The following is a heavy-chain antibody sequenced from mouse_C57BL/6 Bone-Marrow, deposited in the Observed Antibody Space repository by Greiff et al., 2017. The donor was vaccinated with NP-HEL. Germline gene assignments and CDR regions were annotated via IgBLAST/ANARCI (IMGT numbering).Heavy chain of an antibody. CDR2: INPGSGGT. Sequence: VQLQQSGAELVRPGTSVKVSCKASGYAFTNYLIEWVKQRPGQGLEWIGVINPGSGGTNYNEKFKGKATLTADKSSSTAYMQLSSLTSEDSAVYFCARSLITTVVGPFAYWGQGTLVTVSA. J-gene: IGHJ3*01. D-gene: IGHD1-1*01. CDR3: ARSLITTVVGPFAY. CDR1: GYAFTNYL. V-gene: IGHV1-54*01.